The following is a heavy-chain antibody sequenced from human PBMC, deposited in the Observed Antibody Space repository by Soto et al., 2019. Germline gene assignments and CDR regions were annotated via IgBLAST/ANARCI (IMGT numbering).Heavy chain of an antibody. V-gene: IGHV3-23*01. J-gene: IGHJ4*02. D-gene: IGHD4-4*01. CDR1: GFTFNNFA. CDR3: AKEGAPAYSNYPGY. Sequence: HPGGSLRLSCAATGFTFNNFAMNWVRQGPGKGLEWVSGISGGGDATRYADSVKGRFTISRDNAESMVYLDMYSLIPDDTAIYYCAKEGAPAYSNYPGYWGQGTLVTVSS. CDR2: ISGGGDAT.